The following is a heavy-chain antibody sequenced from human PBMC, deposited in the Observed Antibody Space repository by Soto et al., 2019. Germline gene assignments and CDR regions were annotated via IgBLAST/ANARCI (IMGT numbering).Heavy chain of an antibody. CDR2: INSDGDTS. CDR1: GFGFHTYW. V-gene: IGHV3-74*01. Sequence: EAQLVQSGGGLVQPGGSLRLSCVASGFGFHTYWMHWVRQVPGKGLVWVARINSDGDTSTYADSVKGRFSISRDNTKNTLFLQMNGLRDDDTAVYYCTSDWVDYYGSGNYYPRFDPWGQGALVTVSS. CDR3: TSDWVDYYGSGNYYPRFDP. J-gene: IGHJ5*02. D-gene: IGHD3-10*01.